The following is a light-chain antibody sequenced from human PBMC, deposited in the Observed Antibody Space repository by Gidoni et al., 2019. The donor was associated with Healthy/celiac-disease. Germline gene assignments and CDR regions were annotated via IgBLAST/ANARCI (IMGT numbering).Light chain of an antibody. CDR3: QQYDNLLT. CDR2: DAS. Sequence: DIQMTQSPSSLSASVGDRVTITCQASQDISNDLNWYQQKPGKAPKLLTYDASDLETGVPSRFSGSGSGTDFTFTISSLQPEDIATYYCQQYDNLLTFGGGTKVEIK. V-gene: IGKV1-33*01. J-gene: IGKJ4*01. CDR1: QDISND.